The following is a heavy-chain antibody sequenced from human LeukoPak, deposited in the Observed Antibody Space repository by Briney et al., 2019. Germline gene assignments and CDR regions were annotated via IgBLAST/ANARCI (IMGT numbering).Heavy chain of an antibody. CDR3: ARESGYCSSTSCEGHY. Sequence: SETLSLTCAVYGGSFSGYYWSWIRQPPGKGLEWIGEINHSGSTNYNPSLKSRVTISVDTSKNQFSLKLSSVTAADTAVYYCARESGYCSSTSCEGHYWGQGALVTVSS. V-gene: IGHV4-34*01. CDR1: GGSFSGYY. D-gene: IGHD2-2*03. J-gene: IGHJ4*02. CDR2: INHSGST.